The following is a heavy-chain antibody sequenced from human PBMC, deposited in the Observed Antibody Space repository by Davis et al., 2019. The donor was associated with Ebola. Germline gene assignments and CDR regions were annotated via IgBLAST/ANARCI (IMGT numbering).Heavy chain of an antibody. Sequence: SETLSLTCTVSGGSISSSSYYWGWIRQPPGKGLEWIGEINHSGSTNYNPSLKSRVTISVDTSKNQFSLKLSSVTAADTAVYYCARQSGITIFGVVITSWFDPWGQGTLVTVSS. D-gene: IGHD3-3*01. CDR1: GGSISSSSYY. J-gene: IGHJ5*02. CDR3: ARQSGITIFGVVITSWFDP. V-gene: IGHV4-39*01. CDR2: INHSGST.